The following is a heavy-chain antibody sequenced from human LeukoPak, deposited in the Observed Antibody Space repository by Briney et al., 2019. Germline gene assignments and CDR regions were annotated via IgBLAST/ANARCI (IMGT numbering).Heavy chain of an antibody. J-gene: IGHJ5*02. Sequence: ASVKVSCKASGYSFADYYMHWVRQAPGQGLEWMGWIKPNSGGTRSAQKFQGRVTMTRDTSTGTAYMELSSLRYDDTAVYYCARGGIILGVTRGSLDPWGQGTLVTVSS. D-gene: IGHD1-26*01. CDR2: IKPNSGGT. V-gene: IGHV1-2*02. CDR1: GYSFADYY. CDR3: ARGGIILGVTRGSLDP.